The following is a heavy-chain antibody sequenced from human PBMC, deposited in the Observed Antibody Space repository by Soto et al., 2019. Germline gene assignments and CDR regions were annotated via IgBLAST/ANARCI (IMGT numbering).Heavy chain of an antibody. D-gene: IGHD4-17*01. CDR1: GGSISSSSYY. CDR2: IYYSGST. J-gene: IGHJ5*02. Sequence: SETLSLTCTVSGGSISSSSYYWGWIRQPPGKGLEWIGSIYYSGSTYYNPSLKSRVTISVDTSKNQFSLKLSSVTAADTAVYYCKATVTTRGWFDPWGQGTLVTVSS. V-gene: IGHV4-39*01. CDR3: KATVTTRGWFDP.